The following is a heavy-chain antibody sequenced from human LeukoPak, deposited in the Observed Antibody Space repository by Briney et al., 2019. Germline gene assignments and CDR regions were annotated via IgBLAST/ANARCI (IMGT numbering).Heavy chain of an antibody. Sequence: ASVKVSCKASGYTFTSYGISWVRQAPGQGLEWMEWISAYNGNTNYAQKLQGRVTMTTDTSTSTAYMELRSLRSDDTAVYYCARGDYGGNSWNWLDPWGQGTLVTVSS. CDR2: ISAYNGNT. D-gene: IGHD4-23*01. CDR1: GYTFTSYG. CDR3: ARGDYGGNSWNWLDP. J-gene: IGHJ5*02. V-gene: IGHV1-18*01.